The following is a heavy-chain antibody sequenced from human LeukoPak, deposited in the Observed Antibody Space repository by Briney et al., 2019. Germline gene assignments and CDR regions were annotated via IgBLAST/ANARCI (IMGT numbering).Heavy chain of an antibody. CDR1: GYTFTSYG. CDR3: ASRVRRGYSGYGAFDI. D-gene: IGHD5-12*01. J-gene: IGHJ3*02. V-gene: IGHV1-18*01. Sequence: ASVKVSCKASGYTFTSYGISWVRQAPGQGLEWMGWISAYNGNTNYAQKLQGRVTMTTDTSTSTAYMELRSLRSDDTAVYYCASRVRRGYSGYGAFDIWGQGTMVTVSS. CDR2: ISAYNGNT.